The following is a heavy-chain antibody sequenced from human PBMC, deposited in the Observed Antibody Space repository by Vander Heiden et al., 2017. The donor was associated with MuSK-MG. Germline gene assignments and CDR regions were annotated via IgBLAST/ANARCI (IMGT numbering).Heavy chain of an antibody. Sequence: VQLLESGGGLVQPGGRLRLPCAASRFPCSSYAMSWVRQDPGKGLEWVSAISGMGGSTYYADSVKGRFTISRDNSKNTLYLQMNSLRAEDTAVYYCAKASPSKGGGGRAPFDYWGQGTLVTVSS. CDR3: AKASPSKGGGGRAPFDY. V-gene: IGHV3-23*01. J-gene: IGHJ4*02. CDR1: RFPCSSYA. D-gene: IGHD2-21*01. CDR2: ISGMGGST.